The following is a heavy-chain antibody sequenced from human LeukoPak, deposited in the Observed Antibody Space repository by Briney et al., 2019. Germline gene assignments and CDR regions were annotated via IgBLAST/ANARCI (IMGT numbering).Heavy chain of an antibody. J-gene: IGHJ4*02. CDR1: GFTFSSYS. D-gene: IGHD3-9*01. Sequence: GGSLRLSCAASGFTFSSYSMNWVRQAPGKGLEWVSSISSSNSYIYYADSVKGRFTISRDNAKNSLYLQMNSLRAEDTAVYYCARSEDYDILTGYAADFDYWGQGTLVTVSS. CDR2: ISSSNSYI. CDR3: ARSEDYDILTGYAADFDY. V-gene: IGHV3-21*01.